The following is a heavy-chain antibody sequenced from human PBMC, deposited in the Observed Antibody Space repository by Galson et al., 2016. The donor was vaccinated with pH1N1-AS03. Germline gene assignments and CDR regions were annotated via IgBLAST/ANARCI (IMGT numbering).Heavy chain of an antibody. Sequence: SLRLSCAASGFTISNLGMLWVRQAPGQGLEWVAIISFDGTNKYYADSVKGRFSISRGNSKNTLFLQMSALRAEDTAVYYCANDFNYDFWSGYSFYWGQGALVTVSS. J-gene: IGHJ4*02. D-gene: IGHD3/OR15-3a*01. CDR3: ANDFNYDFWSGYSFY. CDR1: GFTISNLG. V-gene: IGHV3-30*18. CDR2: ISFDGTNK.